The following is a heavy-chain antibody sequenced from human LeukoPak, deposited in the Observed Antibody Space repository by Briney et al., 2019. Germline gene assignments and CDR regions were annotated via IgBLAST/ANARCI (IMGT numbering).Heavy chain of an antibody. CDR2: INPSGGST. V-gene: IGHV1-46*01. Sequence: ASVKVSCKASGYTFTSYYMHWVRQAPGQGLEWMGIINPSGGSTSYAQKFQGKVAMTRDTSTSTVYMELSSLRSEDTAVYYCAREHIRYFDYWGQGTLVTVSS. CDR1: GYTFTSYY. J-gene: IGHJ4*02. CDR3: AREHIRYFDY.